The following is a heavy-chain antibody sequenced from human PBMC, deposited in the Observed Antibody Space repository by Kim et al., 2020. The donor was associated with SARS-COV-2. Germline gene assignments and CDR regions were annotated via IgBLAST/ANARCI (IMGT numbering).Heavy chain of an antibody. D-gene: IGHD3-9*01. J-gene: IGHJ4*02. CDR2: IKQDGSEK. V-gene: IGHV3-7*01. Sequence: GGSLRLSCAASGFTFSSYWMSWVRQAPGKGLEWVANIKQDGSEKYYVDSVKGRFTISRDNAKNSLYLQMNSLRAEDTAVYYCARDRADYDILTGYSEGWGQGTLVTVSS. CDR3: ARDRADYDILTGYSEG. CDR1: GFTFSSYW.